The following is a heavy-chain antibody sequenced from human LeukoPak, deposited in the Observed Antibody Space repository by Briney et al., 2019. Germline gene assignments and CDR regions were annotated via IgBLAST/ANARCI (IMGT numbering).Heavy chain of an antibody. D-gene: IGHD3-3*01. CDR2: SNAGNGNT. J-gene: IGHJ6*03. CDR3: ARGLWSGRTPYYYYYYMDV. V-gene: IGHV1-3*02. Sequence: ASVKVSCKASGYTFTSYAMHWVRQAPGQRLEWMGWSNAGNGNTKYSQEFQGRVTITRDTSTSTAYMELSSLRSEDTAVYYCARGLWSGRTPYYYYYYMDVWGKGTTVTVSS. CDR1: GYTFTSYA.